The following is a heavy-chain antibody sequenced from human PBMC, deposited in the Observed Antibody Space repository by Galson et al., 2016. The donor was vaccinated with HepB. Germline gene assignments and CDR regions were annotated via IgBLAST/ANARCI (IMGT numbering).Heavy chain of an antibody. D-gene: IGHD2-2*01. CDR3: ARVSGPWVGVPAAKVYFNF. CDR1: GFTFKYHA. CDR2: ISDGGTA. J-gene: IGHJ4*02. V-gene: IGHV3-23*01. Sequence: SLRLSCAASGFTFKYHAMSWVGQAPGSGLEWVAVISDGGTAHYADSVKGRFTISSDNSKNTVYLQMDSLRAEDRAEYYCARVSGPWVGVPAAKVYFNFWGQGTLVIVSS.